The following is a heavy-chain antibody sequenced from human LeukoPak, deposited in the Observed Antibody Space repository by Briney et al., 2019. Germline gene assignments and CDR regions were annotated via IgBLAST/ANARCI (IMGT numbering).Heavy chain of an antibody. J-gene: IGHJ4*02. CDR3: ARVPGGGPFDY. CDR2: ISAYNGNT. D-gene: IGHD2-15*01. Sequence: GASVKVSCKASGYSFTSYGISWVRQAPGQGLEWMGWISAYNGNTNYAQRLQGRVTMTTDTSTSTAYMELRSLTSDDTAVYYCARVPGGGPFDYWGQGTLVTVSS. CDR1: GYSFTSYG. V-gene: IGHV1-18*01.